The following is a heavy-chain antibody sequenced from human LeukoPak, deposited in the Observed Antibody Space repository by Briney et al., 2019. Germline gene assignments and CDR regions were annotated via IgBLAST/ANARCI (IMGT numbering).Heavy chain of an antibody. Sequence: ASVKLTCKASVYTFSNYYIHWVRQPPGQGLEWMGWMNPNSGDTSYAREFQDRVTMTRDTTLNTAYMELSRLRSDDTAVYFCARRPINCIIANCYVDYWGQGTLVTVSS. J-gene: IGHJ4*02. D-gene: IGHD3-3*02. CDR3: ARRPINCIIANCYVDY. V-gene: IGHV1-2*02. CDR2: MNPNSGDT. CDR1: VYTFSNYY.